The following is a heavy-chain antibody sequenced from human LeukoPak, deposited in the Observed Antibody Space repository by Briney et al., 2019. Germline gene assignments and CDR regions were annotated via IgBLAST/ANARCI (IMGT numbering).Heavy chain of an antibody. J-gene: IGHJ3*02. CDR3: VRHNAARAFDI. CDR1: GFTFSSFW. V-gene: IGHV3-74*03. Sequence: PGGSLRLSCAASGFTFSSFWMHWVRQAPGKGLVWVSRVSDDGSTTTYADSVKGRFTISRDNAKNTLYLQLNSLRPDDTAVYYCVRHNAARAFDIWGQGTMVIDSS. D-gene: IGHD2-15*01. CDR2: VSDDGSTT.